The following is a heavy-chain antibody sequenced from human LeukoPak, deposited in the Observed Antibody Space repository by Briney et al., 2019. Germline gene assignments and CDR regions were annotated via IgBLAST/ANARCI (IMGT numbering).Heavy chain of an antibody. CDR1: GGSISSYY. V-gene: IGHV4-4*07. CDR3: AREDYYDSSGYGYYYYYYMDV. Sequence: PSQTLSLTCAVSGGSISSYYWSWIRQLAGKGLEWIGRIYTRGSTNYNPSLKSRVTMSVDTSKNQFSLKLSSVTAADTAVYYCAREDYYDSSGYGYYYYYYMDVWGKGTTVTVSS. CDR2: IYTRGST. D-gene: IGHD3-22*01. J-gene: IGHJ6*03.